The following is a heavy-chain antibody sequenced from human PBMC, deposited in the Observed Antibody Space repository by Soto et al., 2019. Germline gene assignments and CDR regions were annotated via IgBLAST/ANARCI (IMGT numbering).Heavy chain of an antibody. CDR3: ATHSRTTSGWYPSTPDFDY. J-gene: IGHJ4*02. V-gene: IGHV5-10-1*01. CDR1: GYSFTTFW. CDR2: IDPSDSYT. D-gene: IGHD6-19*01. Sequence: GESLKISCKASGYSFTTFWITWVRQMPGKGLEYMGRIDPSDSYTYYSPSFQGHVTISSDKSITTAYLQWSSLKASDTAMYYCATHSRTTSGWYPSTPDFDYWGQGSLVTVSS.